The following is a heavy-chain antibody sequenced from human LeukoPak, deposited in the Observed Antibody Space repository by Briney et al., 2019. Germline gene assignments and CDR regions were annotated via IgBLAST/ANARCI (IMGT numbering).Heavy chain of an antibody. CDR1: GFTFSDYY. V-gene: IGHV3-11*01. Sequence: GGSLRLSCAASGFTFSDYYMSWIRQAPGKGLEWVSYISSRGSTIYYADSVKGRFTISRDNAKNSLYLQMNSLRAEDTAVYYCARVGYYDFWSGYEYYFDYWGQGTLVTVSS. J-gene: IGHJ4*02. CDR2: ISSRGSTI. D-gene: IGHD3-3*01. CDR3: ARVGYYDFWSGYEYYFDY.